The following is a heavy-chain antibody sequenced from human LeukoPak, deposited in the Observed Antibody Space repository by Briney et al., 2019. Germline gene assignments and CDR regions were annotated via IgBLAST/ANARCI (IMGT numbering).Heavy chain of an antibody. CDR3: ASTANNWFDP. V-gene: IGHV3-7*05. D-gene: IGHD5-18*01. Sequence: PGGSLRLSCAASGFTFRNYWMSWVRQAPGKGLEWVAIIKPDGSEKYYVDSLKGRFIISRDNAQNSLYLQMNSLRVEDTAVYYCASTANNWFDPWGQGTLVTVSS. J-gene: IGHJ5*02. CDR2: IKPDGSEK. CDR1: GFTFRNYW.